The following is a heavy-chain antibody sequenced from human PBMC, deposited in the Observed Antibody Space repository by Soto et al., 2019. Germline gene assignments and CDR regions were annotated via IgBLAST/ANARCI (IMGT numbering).Heavy chain of an antibody. V-gene: IGHV3-74*01. D-gene: IGHD2-15*01. CDR1: GFTFSSYW. J-gene: IGHJ3*02. CDR3: ARGPTEYCSGGSCYRDGAFDI. CDR2: INSDGSST. Sequence: PGGSLRLSCAASGFTFSSYWMHWVRQAPGKGLVWVSRINSDGSSTSYADSVKGRFTISRDNAKNTLYLQMNSLRAGDTAVYYCARGPTEYCSGGSCYRDGAFDIWGQGTMVTVSS.